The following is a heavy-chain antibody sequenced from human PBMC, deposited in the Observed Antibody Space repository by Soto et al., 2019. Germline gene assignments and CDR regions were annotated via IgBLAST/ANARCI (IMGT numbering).Heavy chain of an antibody. CDR1: GGSISSSNW. CDR2: IYYSGST. Sequence: SETLSLTCAVSGGSISSSNWWSWVRQPPGKGLEWIGEIYYSGSTNYNPSLRSRVTISVDKSKNQFSLKLSSVTAADTAVYYCARAPSSGSYFDYWGQGTLVTVSS. D-gene: IGHD1-26*01. V-gene: IGHV4-4*02. CDR3: ARAPSSGSYFDY. J-gene: IGHJ4*02.